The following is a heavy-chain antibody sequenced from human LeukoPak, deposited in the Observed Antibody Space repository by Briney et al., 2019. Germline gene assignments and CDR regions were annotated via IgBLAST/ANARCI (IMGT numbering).Heavy chain of an antibody. CDR2: INSDGSDT. Sequence: GGSLRLSCAASGLTFSSYWMHWVRHAPGKGLVWISRINSDGSDTTSADSVRGRFTLSRDNAKDTVYLQMNSLRAEDTAVYYCAAGSTAFHFWGQGTLVTVSS. D-gene: IGHD5/OR15-5a*01. J-gene: IGHJ4*02. CDR1: GLTFSSYW. CDR3: AAGSTAFHF. V-gene: IGHV3-74*01.